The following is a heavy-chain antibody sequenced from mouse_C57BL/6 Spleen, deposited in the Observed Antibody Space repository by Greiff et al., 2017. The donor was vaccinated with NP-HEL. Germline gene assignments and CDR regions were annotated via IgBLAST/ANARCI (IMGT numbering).Heavy chain of an antibody. CDR2: IYPGSGST. CDR1: GYTFTSYW. CDR3: ARSGIYYDYDGFAY. D-gene: IGHD2-4*01. V-gene: IGHV1-55*01. J-gene: IGHJ3*01. Sequence: VQLQQPGAELVKPGASVKMSCKASGYTFTSYWITWVKQRPGQGLEWIGDIYPGSGSTNYNEKFKSKATLTVDTSSSTAYMQLSSLTSEDSAVYYCARSGIYYDYDGFAYWGQGTLVTVSA.